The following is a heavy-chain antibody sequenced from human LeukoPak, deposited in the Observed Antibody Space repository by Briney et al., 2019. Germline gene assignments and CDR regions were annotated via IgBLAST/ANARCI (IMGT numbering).Heavy chain of an antibody. Sequence: GGSLRLSCAASGFTFSSYGMHWVRQAPGKGLEGGAVICYDGSNKYYADSVKGRFTISRDNSKNTLYLQMNSLRAEDTAVYYCARGGDGYNYEWYFDYWGQGTLVTVSS. CDR3: ARGGDGYNYEWYFDY. CDR2: ICYDGSNK. CDR1: GFTFSSYG. J-gene: IGHJ4*02. V-gene: IGHV3-33*01. D-gene: IGHD5-24*01.